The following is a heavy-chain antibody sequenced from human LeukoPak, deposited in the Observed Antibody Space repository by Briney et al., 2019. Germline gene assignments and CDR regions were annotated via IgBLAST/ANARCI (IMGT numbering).Heavy chain of an antibody. CDR1: GYSISSGYY. CDR2: IYHSGST. D-gene: IGHD2-2*01. J-gene: IGHJ5*02. V-gene: IGHV4-38-2*01. Sequence: PSETLSHSCAVSGYSISSGYYWGWIRQPPGKGLEWIGSIYHSGSTYYNPSLKSRVTISVDTSKNQFSLKLSSVTAADTAVYYCARLLPDIVVVPAAARYNWFDPWGQGTLVTVSS. CDR3: ARLLPDIVVVPAAARYNWFDP.